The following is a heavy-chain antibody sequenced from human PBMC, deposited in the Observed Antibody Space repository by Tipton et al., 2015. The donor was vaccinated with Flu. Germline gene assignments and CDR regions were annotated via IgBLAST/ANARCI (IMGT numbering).Heavy chain of an antibody. CDR3: ASLGITGTPPNYYYYYTDV. V-gene: IGHV4-4*07. J-gene: IGHJ6*03. CDR1: GGSISSYY. Sequence: TLSLTCTVSGGSISSYYWSWIRQPAGKGLEWIGRIYTSGSTNYNPSLKSRVTMSVDTSKNQFSLKLSSVTAADTAVYYCASLGITGTPPNYYYYYTDVWGKGTTVTVSS. CDR2: IYTSGST. D-gene: IGHD1-7*01.